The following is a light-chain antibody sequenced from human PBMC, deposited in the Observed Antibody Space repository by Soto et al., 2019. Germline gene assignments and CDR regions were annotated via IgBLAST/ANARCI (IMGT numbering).Light chain of an antibody. CDR1: NSNIGRNP. J-gene: IGLJ1*01. CDR3: QQYGGSPFT. CDR2: NIG. V-gene: IGLV1-44*01. Sequence: QSVLTQPPSAAGTPGQRVSISCSGTNSNIGRNPVMWYQQMPGTAPRLIIYNIGQRPSGVPDRFSGSQSGTSASLAISGLQSEDSAVYYCQQYGGSPFTFGPGTKV.